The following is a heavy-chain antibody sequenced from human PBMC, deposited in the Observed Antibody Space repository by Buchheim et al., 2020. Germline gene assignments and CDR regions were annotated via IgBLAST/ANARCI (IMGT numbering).Heavy chain of an antibody. CDR1: GGSISSYY. D-gene: IGHD2-21*02. CDR2: IYYSGST. V-gene: IGHV4-59*01. Sequence: QVQLQESGPGLVKPSETLSLTCTVSGGSISSYYWSWIRQPPGKGLEWIGYIYYSGSTNYNPSLKRRVTISVDTSKNQFSLKLSSVTAADTAVYYCAREGTSGGDSDAFDIWGQGT. J-gene: IGHJ3*02. CDR3: AREGTSGGDSDAFDI.